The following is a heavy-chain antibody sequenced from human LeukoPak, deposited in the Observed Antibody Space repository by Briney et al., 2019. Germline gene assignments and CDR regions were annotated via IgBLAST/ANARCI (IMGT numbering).Heavy chain of an antibody. J-gene: IGHJ3*02. CDR2: IYYSGST. D-gene: IGHD1-26*01. CDR1: GGSISSYY. CDR3: ARDWRESGSYHEAFDI. Sequence: SETLSLTCTASGGSISSYYWSWIRQPPGKGLEWIGNIYYSGSTNYNPSLKSRFTISVDTSKNQFSLRLSSVTAADTAVYYCARDWRESGSYHEAFDIWGQGTMVTVSS. V-gene: IGHV4-59*01.